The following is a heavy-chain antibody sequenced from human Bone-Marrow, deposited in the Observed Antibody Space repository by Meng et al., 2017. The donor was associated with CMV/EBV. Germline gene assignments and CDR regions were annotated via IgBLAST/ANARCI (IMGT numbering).Heavy chain of an antibody. J-gene: IGHJ4*02. CDR3: ARDGGNYDGFFYY. V-gene: IGHV3-48*04. Sequence: LSLTCAASGFTFSSYSMNWVRQAPGKGLEWVSYISSSSSTIYYADSVKGRFTISRDNAKNSLYLQMNSLRAEDTAVYYCARDGGNYDGFFYYWGQGTLVTVSS. D-gene: IGHD3-3*01. CDR2: ISSSSSTI. CDR1: GFTFSSYS.